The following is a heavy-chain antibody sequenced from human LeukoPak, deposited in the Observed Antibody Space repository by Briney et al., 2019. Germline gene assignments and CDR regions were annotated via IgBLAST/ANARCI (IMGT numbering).Heavy chain of an antibody. D-gene: IGHD3-16*01. Sequence: ASVKVSCKASGYTFTSYDINWVRQATGQGLEWMGWMNPNSGNTDFAQKFQGRVTITRNTSISTAYMELSSLRSEDTAVYYCARGGDGYLNWFDPWGQGTLVTVSS. J-gene: IGHJ5*02. CDR3: ARGGDGYLNWFDP. CDR1: GYTFTSYD. V-gene: IGHV1-8*03. CDR2: MNPNSGNT.